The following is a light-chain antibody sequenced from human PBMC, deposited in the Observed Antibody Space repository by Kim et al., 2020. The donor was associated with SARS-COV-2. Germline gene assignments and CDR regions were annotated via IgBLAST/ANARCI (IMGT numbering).Light chain of an antibody. J-gene: IGKJ2*01. CDR3: QHYNSWSPST. Sequence: ASPGDTVTLSCRASQSFSSYLAWYQQKPGHAPKLLIYGASTRATGIPSRFSVSGSGTEFTLTITSLQSDDFAAYYCQHYNSWSPSTFGQGTKLEI. CDR1: QSFSSY. V-gene: IGKV3-15*01. CDR2: GAS.